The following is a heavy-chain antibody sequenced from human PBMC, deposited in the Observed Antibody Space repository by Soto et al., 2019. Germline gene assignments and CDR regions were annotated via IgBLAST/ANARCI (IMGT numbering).Heavy chain of an antibody. Sequence: QVQLVESGGGVVQPGRSLRLSCAASGFTFSSYAMHWVRQAPGKGLEWVAVISYDGSNKYYADSVKGRFTIARDKSKNTLYLQMNSLRAEDTAVYYFARGFLLGSSWSNWFDPWGQGTLVTVSS. J-gene: IGHJ5*02. CDR1: GFTFSSYA. CDR3: ARGFLLGSSWSNWFDP. CDR2: ISYDGSNK. V-gene: IGHV3-30-3*01. D-gene: IGHD6-13*01.